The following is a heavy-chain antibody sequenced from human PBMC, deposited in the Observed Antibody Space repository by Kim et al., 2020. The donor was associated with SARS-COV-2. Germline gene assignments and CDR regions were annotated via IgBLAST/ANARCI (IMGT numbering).Heavy chain of an antibody. V-gene: IGHV4-31*03. J-gene: IGHJ4*02. CDR3: ARDHGGHFDY. D-gene: IGHD3-16*01. CDR2: IYYSGST. CDR1: GGSISSGGYY. Sequence: SETLSRTCTVSGGSISSGGYYWSWIRQHPGKGLEWIGYIYYSGSTYYNPSLKSRVTISVDTSKNQFSLKLSSVTAADTAVYYCARDHGGHFDYWGQGTLVTVSS.